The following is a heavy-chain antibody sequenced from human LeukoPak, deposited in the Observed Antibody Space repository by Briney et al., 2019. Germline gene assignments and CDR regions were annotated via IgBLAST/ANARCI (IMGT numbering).Heavy chain of an antibody. J-gene: IGHJ4*02. CDR3: TTRFKFTTVTTAFDY. Sequence: GGSFRLSCAASGFTFSNAWMSWVRQAPGKGLEWVGRIKTKTDGGTTDYAAPVKGRFTISRDDSKNTLYLQMNSLKTEDTAVYYCTTRFKFTTVTTAFDYWGQGTLVTVSS. CDR1: GFTFSNAW. D-gene: IGHD4-17*01. CDR2: IKTKTDGGTT. V-gene: IGHV3-15*01.